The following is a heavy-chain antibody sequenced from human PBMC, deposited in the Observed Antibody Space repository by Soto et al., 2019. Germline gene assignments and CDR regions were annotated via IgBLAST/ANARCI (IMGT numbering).Heavy chain of an antibody. J-gene: IGHJ6*02. D-gene: IGHD4-17*01. CDR1: GFPFSYSW. Sequence: GGSLRLSCVASGFPFSYSWMSWVRQAPGKGLKWVARIKSETDGGTTDYAAPVEGRFTISRDDSKNTLDLQMNSLRAEDTAVYYCARDGPVTTSYYYGMDVWGQGTTVTVSS. V-gene: IGHV3-15*01. CDR3: ARDGPVTTSYYYGMDV. CDR2: IKSETDGGTT.